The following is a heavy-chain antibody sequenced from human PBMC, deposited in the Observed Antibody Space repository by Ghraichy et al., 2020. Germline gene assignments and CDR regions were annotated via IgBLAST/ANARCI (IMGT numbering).Heavy chain of an antibody. D-gene: IGHD3-10*01. V-gene: IGHV2-5*01. CDR2: IYWNDDK. CDR3: AHTRGSGTKDAFDI. CDR1: GFSLSTSGVG. J-gene: IGHJ3*02. Sequence: GPTLVKPTQTLTLTCTFSGFSLSTSGVGVGWIRQPPGKALEWLALIYWNDDKRYSPSLKSRLTITKDTSKNQVVLTMTNMDPVDTATYYCAHTRGSGTKDAFDIWGQGTMVTVSS.